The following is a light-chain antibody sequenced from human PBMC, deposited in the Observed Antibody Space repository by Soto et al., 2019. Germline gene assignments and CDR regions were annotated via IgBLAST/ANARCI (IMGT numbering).Light chain of an antibody. J-gene: IGKJ1*01. V-gene: IGKV3-15*01. CDR2: GAS. CDR3: QHYNDWPPTWT. CDR1: QSVSSK. Sequence: EIVMTQSPATLSVSPGGRASLSCRASQSVSSKLAWYQQKAGRAPRVLIYGASTRATGIPARFSGSGSGTEFTLTISSLQSEDFAVYYCQHYNDWPPTWTFGQGTRVEIK.